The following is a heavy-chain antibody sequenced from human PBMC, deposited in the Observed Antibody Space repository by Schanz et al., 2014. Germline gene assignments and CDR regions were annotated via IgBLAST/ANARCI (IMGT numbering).Heavy chain of an antibody. V-gene: IGHV4-39*01. CDR2: IYYSGST. CDR3: ARHSGYYYYYGMDV. J-gene: IGHJ6*02. Sequence: QLQLQESGPGLVKPSETLSLTCTVSGGSISSSSYYWGWIRQPPGKGLEWIGSIYYSGSTYYNPSLKSRVTIPVETSKNQFSLKLSSVTAADTAVYYCARHSGYYYYYGMDVWGQGTTVTVSS. CDR1: GGSISSSSYY.